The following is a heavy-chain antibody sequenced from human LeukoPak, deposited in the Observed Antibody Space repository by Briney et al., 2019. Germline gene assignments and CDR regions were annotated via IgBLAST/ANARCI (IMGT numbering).Heavy chain of an antibody. V-gene: IGHV3-48*01. J-gene: IGHJ4*02. D-gene: IGHD3/OR15-3a*01. CDR2: ISHVSNAL. CDR3: ARGGFCTVKCFFLPCAF. CDR1: GFNFSDYS. Sequence: GGSLRLSCSASGFNFSDYSMAWVRQSPGKGLEWVAYISHVSNALYYGDSVKGRFTISRDNGKTSVSLQMTDLRPEDTAVYYCARGGFCTVKCFFLPCAFWGQGTPVTVSS.